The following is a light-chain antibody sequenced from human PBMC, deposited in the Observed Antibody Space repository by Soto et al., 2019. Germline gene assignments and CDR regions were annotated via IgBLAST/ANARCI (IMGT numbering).Light chain of an antibody. CDR3: QQYNTWPRT. Sequence: EIVMTQSPATLSVSPGERATLSCRASQSVSSNLAWYQQKPGQAPRLLIYGASTRATGIPARFSGSGSGTEFPLTISRLPSEDFAVYFCQQYNTWPRTFGQGTKVEIK. V-gene: IGKV3-15*01. CDR2: GAS. J-gene: IGKJ1*01. CDR1: QSVSSN.